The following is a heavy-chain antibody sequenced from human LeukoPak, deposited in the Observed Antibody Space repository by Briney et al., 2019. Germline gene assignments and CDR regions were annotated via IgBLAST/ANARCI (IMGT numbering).Heavy chain of an antibody. CDR2: ISSSSSYI. CDR3: ARGAGRYYDSSGSL. D-gene: IGHD3-22*01. J-gene: IGHJ4*02. Sequence: GGSPRLSCAASGFTFSSYSMNWVRQAPGKGLEWVSSISSSSSYIYYADSVKGRFTISRDNAKNSLYLQMNSLRAEDTAVYYCARGAGRYYDSSGSLWGQGTLVTVSS. V-gene: IGHV3-21*01. CDR1: GFTFSSYS.